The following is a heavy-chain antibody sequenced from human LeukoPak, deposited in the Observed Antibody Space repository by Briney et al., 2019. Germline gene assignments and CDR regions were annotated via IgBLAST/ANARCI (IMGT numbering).Heavy chain of an antibody. J-gene: IGHJ3*02. CDR1: GFAFSSYA. D-gene: IGHD6-25*01. Sequence: GGSLRLSCAASGFAFSSYAMHWVRQAPGKGLEFVSAISGNGGSTYYANSVKGRFTISRDNAKNTLYLQMNSLRAEDTAVYYCARDGTANAFDIWGQGTVVTVSS. CDR3: ARDGTANAFDI. CDR2: ISGNGGST. V-gene: IGHV3-64*01.